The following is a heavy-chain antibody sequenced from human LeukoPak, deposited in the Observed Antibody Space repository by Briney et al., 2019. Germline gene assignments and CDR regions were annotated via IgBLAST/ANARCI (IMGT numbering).Heavy chain of an antibody. CDR3: ARVEDYGSGSSLDYYYYYMDV. V-gene: IGHV1-18*01. J-gene: IGHJ6*03. D-gene: IGHD3-10*01. CDR2: ISAYNGNT. CDR1: GYTFTSYG. Sequence: ASVKVSCKASGYTFTSYGISWVRQAPGQGLEWMGWISAYNGNTNYAQKLQGRVTMTTDTSTSTAYMELRSLRSDDTAVYYCARVEDYGSGSSLDYYYYYMDVWGKGTTVTISS.